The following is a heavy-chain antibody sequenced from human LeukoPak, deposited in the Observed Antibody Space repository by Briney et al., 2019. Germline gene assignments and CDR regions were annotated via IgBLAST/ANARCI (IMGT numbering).Heavy chain of an antibody. D-gene: IGHD3-16*01. Sequence: SETLSLTCTVSGGSISSHYWTWIRQPPGKGLEWIGYMYYRGSSNYNPSLKSRVTMSVDTSKNQFSLKLSSVTAADTAVYYCARHDVLGGDYWGQGTLVTVSS. CDR3: ARHDVLGGDY. V-gene: IGHV4-59*08. J-gene: IGHJ4*02. CDR1: GGSISSHY. CDR2: MYYRGSS.